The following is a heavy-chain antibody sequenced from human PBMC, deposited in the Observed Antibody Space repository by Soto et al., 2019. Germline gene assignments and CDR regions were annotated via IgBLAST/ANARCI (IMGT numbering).Heavy chain of an antibody. CDR3: ARTDDRSGHYYDAFDI. D-gene: IGHD3-22*01. Sequence: QPGGSLRLSCAASGFTFNRYSMNWVRQAPGKGLEWVSYISSSSSAIYYTDSVKGRFTISRDNAKNSLYLQMNSLRDEDTAVYYCARTDDRSGHYYDAFDIWGQGTMVTVSS. CDR2: ISSSSSAI. CDR1: GFTFNRYS. V-gene: IGHV3-48*02. J-gene: IGHJ3*02.